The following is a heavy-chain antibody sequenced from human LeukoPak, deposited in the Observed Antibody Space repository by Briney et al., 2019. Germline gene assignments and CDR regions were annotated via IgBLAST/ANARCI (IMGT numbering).Heavy chain of an antibody. CDR2: ISGSGGST. J-gene: IGHJ4*02. Sequence: GGSLRLSCAASGFTFSSYAMSWVRQAPGKGLEWVSAISGSGGSTYYADSVKGRFTISRDNSKNTLYLQMNSRRAEDTAVYYCAKGGSCSGGSCYGFVDYWGQGTLVTVSS. V-gene: IGHV3-23*01. D-gene: IGHD2-15*01. CDR1: GFTFSSYA. CDR3: AKGGSCSGGSCYGFVDY.